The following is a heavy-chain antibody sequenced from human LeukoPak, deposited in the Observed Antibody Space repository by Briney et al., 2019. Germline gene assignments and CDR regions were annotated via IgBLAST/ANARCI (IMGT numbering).Heavy chain of an antibody. D-gene: IGHD6-13*01. CDR2: IYYSGST. CDR1: GGSISSSSYY. CDR3: AREGYSSSSLSGYYYMDV. J-gene: IGHJ6*03. Sequence: PSETLSLTCIVSGGSISSSSYYWAWIRQPPGKGLEWIGSIYYSGSTYYNPSLKSRVTISVDTSKNQFSLKLSSVTAADTAVFYCAREGYSSSSLSGYYYMDVWGKGTTVTVSS. V-gene: IGHV4-39*02.